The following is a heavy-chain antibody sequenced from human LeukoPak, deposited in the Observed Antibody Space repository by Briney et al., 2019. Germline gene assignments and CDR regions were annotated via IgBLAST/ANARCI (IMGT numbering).Heavy chain of an antibody. Sequence: GASVKVSCKASGYTFTGYYMHWVRQAPGQGLEWMGWINPNSGGTNYAQKFQGRVTMTRDTSISTAYMELSRLRSDDTAVYYCARDRELWFGELGYMDVWGKGTTVTVSS. J-gene: IGHJ6*03. D-gene: IGHD3-10*01. CDR3: ARDRELWFGELGYMDV. V-gene: IGHV1-2*02. CDR1: GYTFTGYY. CDR2: INPNSGGT.